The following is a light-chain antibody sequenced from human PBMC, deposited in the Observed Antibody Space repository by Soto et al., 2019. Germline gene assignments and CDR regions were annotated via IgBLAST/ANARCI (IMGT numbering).Light chain of an antibody. J-gene: IGKJ2*01. CDR1: QSISSY. CDR3: QQSYSTHAT. V-gene: IGKV1-39*01. Sequence: DIQMTQSPSSLSASVGDRVTITCRASQSISSYLNWYQQKPGKAPKLLIYAASSLESGVPSRFSGSGSGTDFTVSFSSVQPEDFATYYCQQSYSTHATFGQGTKLEIK. CDR2: AAS.